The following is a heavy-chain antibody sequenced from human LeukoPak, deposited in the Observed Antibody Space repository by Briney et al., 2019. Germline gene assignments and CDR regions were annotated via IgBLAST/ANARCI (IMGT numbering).Heavy chain of an antibody. Sequence: SETLSLTCTVSVGSISSYYWSWIRQPPGKGLEWIGYIYYSGSTNYNPSLKSRVTISVDTSKNQFSLKLSSVTAADTAVYYCARGRGGDYEHWGQGPLVTVSS. D-gene: IGHD2-21*02. CDR1: VGSISSYY. CDR2: IYYSGST. CDR3: ARGRGGDYEH. V-gene: IGHV4-59*01. J-gene: IGHJ4*02.